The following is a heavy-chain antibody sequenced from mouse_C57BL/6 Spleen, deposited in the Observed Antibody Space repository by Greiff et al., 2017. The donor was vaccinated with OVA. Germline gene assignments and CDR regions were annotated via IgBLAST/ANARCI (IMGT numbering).Heavy chain of an antibody. D-gene: IGHD1-1*01. Sequence: VQLQQSGPGLVQPSQSLSITCTVSGFSLTSYGVHWVRQSPGKGLEWLGVIWRGGSTDYNAAFMSRLSITKDNSKSKVFFKMNSLQADDTAIYYGAKNRGTGTIYAMDYWGQGTSVTVSS. CDR1: GFSLTSYG. V-gene: IGHV2-5*01. CDR3: AKNRGTGTIYAMDY. CDR2: IWRGGST. J-gene: IGHJ4*01.